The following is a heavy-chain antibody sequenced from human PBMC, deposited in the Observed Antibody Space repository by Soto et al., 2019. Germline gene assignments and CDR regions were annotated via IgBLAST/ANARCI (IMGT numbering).Heavy chain of an antibody. CDR1: GYTFTSYY. CDR3: ARDLGPPRIMFDSTSYYFDY. D-gene: IGHD3-22*01. CDR2: INPSDGST. J-gene: IGHJ4*02. V-gene: IGHV1-46*01. Sequence: ASVKVSCKASGYTFTSYYMHWVRQAPGQGLEWMGIINPSDGSTTYAQKFQGRVTMTRDTSTSTVYMELSSLRSEDTAVYYCARDLGPPRIMFDSTSYYFDYWGQGTLVTV.